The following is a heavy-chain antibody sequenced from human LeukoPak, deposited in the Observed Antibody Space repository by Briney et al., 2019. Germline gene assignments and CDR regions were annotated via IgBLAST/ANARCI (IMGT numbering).Heavy chain of an antibody. Sequence: ASVKVSCKASGGTFSSYAISWVRQAPRQGLEWMGGILPIFGTANYAKTFQGRATLAADEPTSPAYIELSRLRAEDTAVYYCARDRVYYYDSSGYYYPHYWGQGTLVTVSS. CDR2: ILPIFGTA. CDR1: GGTFSSYA. CDR3: ARDRVYYYDSSGYYYPHY. V-gene: IGHV1-69*13. J-gene: IGHJ4*02. D-gene: IGHD3-22*01.